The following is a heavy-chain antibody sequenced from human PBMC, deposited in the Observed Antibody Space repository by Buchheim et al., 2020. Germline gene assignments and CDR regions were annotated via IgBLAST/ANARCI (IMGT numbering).Heavy chain of an antibody. CDR2: IFPGDSDT. CDR3: ARRGGYDYRLDS. CDR1: GYSFPSSW. V-gene: IGHV5-51*01. Sequence: EVQLVQSGAEVRKPGESLKISCKDTGYSFPSSWIGWVRQMPGKGLEWMGIIFPGDSDTRYSPSFEGHVSISADRSINTAYLQWSSLKASDTAMYYCARRGGYDYRLDSWGQGTL. D-gene: IGHD5-12*01. J-gene: IGHJ4*02.